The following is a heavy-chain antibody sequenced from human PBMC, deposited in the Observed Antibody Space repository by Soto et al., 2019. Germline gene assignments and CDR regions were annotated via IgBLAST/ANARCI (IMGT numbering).Heavy chain of an antibody. V-gene: IGHV3-23*01. CDR1: RFAFSKCA. Sequence: EVQLLESEGGLVQPGGSLRLSCAASRFAFSKCAMSWVRQAPGKGLEWVSSISGTGTSTYYADSVKGRFTISRDNSNDTLYLQMNNLRAEDTAVYYCAKDVYRKEDGYNSFDSWGQGTQVTVSS. CDR3: AKDVYRKEDGYNSFDS. J-gene: IGHJ4*02. CDR2: ISGTGTST. D-gene: IGHD5-12*01.